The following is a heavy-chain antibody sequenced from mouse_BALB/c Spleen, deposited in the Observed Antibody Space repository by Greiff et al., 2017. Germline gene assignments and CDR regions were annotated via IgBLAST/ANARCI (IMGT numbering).Heavy chain of an antibody. Sequence: VHVKQSGAELVRSGASVKLSCTASGFNIKDYYMHWVKQRPEQGLEWIGWIDPENGDTEYAPKFQGKATMTADTSSNTAYLQLSSLTSEDTAVYYCKGGYYDYFDYWGQGTTLTVSS. CDR3: KGGYYDYFDY. V-gene: IGHV14-4*02. J-gene: IGHJ2*01. CDR2: IDPENGDT. CDR1: GFNIKDYY. D-gene: IGHD2-4*01.